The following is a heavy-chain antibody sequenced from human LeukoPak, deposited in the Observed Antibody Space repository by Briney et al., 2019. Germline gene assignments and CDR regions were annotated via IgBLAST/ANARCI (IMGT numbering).Heavy chain of an antibody. D-gene: IGHD6-19*01. V-gene: IGHV3-21*01. CDR3: ARDPVAALIDY. CDR1: GFTFSSYS. Sequence: GGSLRPSCAAFGFTFSSYSMNWVRQAPGKGLEWVSSISSSSSYIYYADSVKGRFTISRDNAKNSLYLQMNSLRAEDTAVYYCARDPVAALIDYWGQGTLVTVSS. J-gene: IGHJ4*02. CDR2: ISSSSSYI.